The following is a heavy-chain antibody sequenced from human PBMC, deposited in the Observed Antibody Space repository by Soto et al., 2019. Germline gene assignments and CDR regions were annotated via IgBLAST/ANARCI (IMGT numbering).Heavy chain of an antibody. CDR2: IIPILGIA. J-gene: IGHJ4*02. Sequence: QVQLVQSGAEVKKPGSSVKVSCKASGGTFSSYTISWVRQAPGQGLEWMGRIIPILGIANYAQKFQGRVTITADKSTSTAYMELSSLRSEDTAVYYCARERLPPARGGHYWGQRTLVTVSS. CDR3: ARERLPPARGGHY. D-gene: IGHD4-17*01. CDR1: GGTFSSYT. V-gene: IGHV1-69*08.